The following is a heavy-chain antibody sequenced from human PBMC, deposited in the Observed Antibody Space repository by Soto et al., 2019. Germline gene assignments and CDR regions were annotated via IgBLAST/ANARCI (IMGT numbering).Heavy chain of an antibody. V-gene: IGHV3-21*01. CDR2: ISSSSSYI. D-gene: IGHD3-10*01. CDR3: ARDGVTMVRGVIFWGYYGMDV. CDR1: GFTFISYS. J-gene: IGHJ6*02. Sequence: WGSLRLSCAASGFTFISYSINFVRHSPFKWLEWVSSISSSSSYIYYADSVKGRFTISRDNAKNSLYLQMNSLRAEDTAVYYCARDGVTMVRGVIFWGYYGMDVWGQGTTVTVSS.